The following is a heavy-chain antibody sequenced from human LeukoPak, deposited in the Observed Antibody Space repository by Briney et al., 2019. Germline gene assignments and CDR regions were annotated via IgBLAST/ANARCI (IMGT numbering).Heavy chain of an antibody. CDR2: INAGNGNT. CDR1: GYTFTSYA. J-gene: IGHJ6*02. V-gene: IGHV1-3*01. D-gene: IGHD2-2*01. CDR3: ARVVGYCSSTSCGGRYGMDV. Sequence: ASVKVSCKAFGYTFTSYAMHWVRQAPGQRLEWMGWINAGNGNTKYSQKFQGRVTITRDTSASTAYMELSSLRSEDTAVYYCARVVGYCSSTSCGGRYGMDVWGQGTTVAVSS.